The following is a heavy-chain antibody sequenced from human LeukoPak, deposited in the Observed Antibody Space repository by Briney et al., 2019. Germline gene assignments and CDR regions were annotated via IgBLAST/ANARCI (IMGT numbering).Heavy chain of an antibody. CDR1: GGTFSSYA. V-gene: IGHV1-69*04. Sequence: SVKVSCKASGGTFSSYAISWVRQAPGQGLEWMGRTIPILGIANYAQKFQGRVTTTADKSTSTAYMELSSLRSEDTAVYYCARNSIQYSSGWYDGGYWGQGTLVTVSS. J-gene: IGHJ4*02. CDR2: TIPILGIA. CDR3: ARNSIQYSSGWYDGGY. D-gene: IGHD6-19*01.